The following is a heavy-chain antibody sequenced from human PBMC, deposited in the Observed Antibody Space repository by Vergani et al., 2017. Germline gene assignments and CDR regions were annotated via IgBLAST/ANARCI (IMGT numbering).Heavy chain of an antibody. CDR2: IIPIFGTA. Sequence: QVQLVQSGAEVKKPGSSVKVSCKASGGTFSSYAISWVRQAPGQGLEWMGGIIPIFGTANYAQKFQGRVTITADESTSTAYMELSSLRSEDTAVDYCASYYYDSSGYYGIYYYGMDVWGQGTTVTVSS. CDR1: GGTFSSYA. CDR3: ASYYYDSSGYYGIYYYGMDV. J-gene: IGHJ6*02. D-gene: IGHD3-22*01. V-gene: IGHV1-69*01.